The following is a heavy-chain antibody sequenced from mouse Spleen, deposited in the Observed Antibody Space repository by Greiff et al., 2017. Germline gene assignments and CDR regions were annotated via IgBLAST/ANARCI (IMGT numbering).Heavy chain of an antibody. V-gene: IGHV1-20*01. Sequence: VQLKQSGPELVKPGDSVKISCKASGYSFTGYFMNWVMQSHGKSLEWIGRINPYNGDTFYNQKFKGKATLTVDKSSSTAHMELRSLTSEDSAVYYCARGRQDWYFDVWGAGTTVTVSS. J-gene: IGHJ1*01. CDR3: ARGRQDWYFDV. CDR1: GYSFTGYF. CDR2: INPYNGDT. D-gene: IGHD2-12*01.